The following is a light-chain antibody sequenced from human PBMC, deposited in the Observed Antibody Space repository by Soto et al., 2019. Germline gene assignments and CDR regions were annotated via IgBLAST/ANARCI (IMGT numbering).Light chain of an antibody. Sequence: DIVMTQTPLSSRVTLGQPASITCTSSESLVHSDGNTYLSWLHQRPGQPPRLLIHKISNRFPGGPDRFSGSGAGTEFTLRISRIEPEDAGTFFCLQVTHFPWAFGQGTKV. CDR2: KIS. V-gene: IGKV2-24*01. J-gene: IGKJ1*01. CDR1: ESLVHSDGNTY. CDR3: LQVTHFPWA.